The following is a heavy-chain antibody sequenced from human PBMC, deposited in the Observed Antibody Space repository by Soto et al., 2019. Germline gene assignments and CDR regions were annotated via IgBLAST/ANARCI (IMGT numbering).Heavy chain of an antibody. D-gene: IGHD5-12*01. CDR2: ISGGNGNT. CDR1: GYTFGHFA. V-gene: IGHV1-3*01. CDR3: VRAPSGYDPLFEH. Sequence: QVQLVQSGAEVKKPGASVKVSCKASGYTFGHFAIHWLRQAPGQRPEWMGWISGGNGNTKYSQNFQGRVTITRDTTASTAHMELTSLTFDDMAVYYCVRAPSGYDPLFEHWGQGTLVTVAS. J-gene: IGHJ4*02.